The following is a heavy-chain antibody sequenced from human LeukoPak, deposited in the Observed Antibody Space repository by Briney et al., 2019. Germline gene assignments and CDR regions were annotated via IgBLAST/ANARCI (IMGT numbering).Heavy chain of an antibody. V-gene: IGHV3-11*04. Sequence: PGGSLRLSCAASGFTFSDYYMSWIRQAPGKGLEWVSYISSSGSTIYYADSVKGRFTISRDNAKNSLYLQMNSLRAEDTAVYYCARDPPKPLYYYGSGSYRALPDYWGQGTLVTVSS. D-gene: IGHD3-10*01. CDR1: GFTFSDYY. CDR3: ARDPPKPLYYYGSGSYRALPDY. CDR2: ISSSGSTI. J-gene: IGHJ4*02.